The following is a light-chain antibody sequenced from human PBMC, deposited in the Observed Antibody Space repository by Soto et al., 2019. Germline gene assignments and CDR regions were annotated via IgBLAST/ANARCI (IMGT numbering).Light chain of an antibody. CDR2: GAS. CDR3: QQYGSSPLIT. V-gene: IGKV3-20*01. Sequence: EIVLTQSPGTLSLSPGERATLSCRASQSVSSSYLAWYQQKPGQAPRLLIYGASSRATGIPDRFSGSGSGTDVTLTISRLEPEEFAVYYCQQYGSSPLITVGQGTRLELK. J-gene: IGKJ5*01. CDR1: QSVSSSY.